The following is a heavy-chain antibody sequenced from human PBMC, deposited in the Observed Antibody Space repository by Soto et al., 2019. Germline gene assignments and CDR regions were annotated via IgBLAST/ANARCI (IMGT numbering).Heavy chain of an antibody. CDR1: GFTFSSYS. CDR2: ISSSSSYI. CDR3: ARGGVGATPYYFDY. J-gene: IGHJ4*02. Sequence: EVQLVESGGGLVKPGGSLRLSCAASGFTFSSYSMNWVRQAPGKGLEWVSSISSSSSYIYYADSVNGRFTISRDNAKNSLYLQMNSLRAEDTAVYYCARGGVGATPYYFDYWGQGTLVTVSS. V-gene: IGHV3-21*01. D-gene: IGHD1-26*01.